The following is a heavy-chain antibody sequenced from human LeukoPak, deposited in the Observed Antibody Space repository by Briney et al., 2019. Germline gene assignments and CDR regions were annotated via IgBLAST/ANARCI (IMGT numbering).Heavy chain of an antibody. J-gene: IGHJ4*02. CDR2: INSSGSTI. Sequence: GGSLRLSCAASGFAFSPYEMHWVRQAPGKGLEWVSYINSSGSTIYYADSVRGRFTISRDNAKNSLYLQMNSLRAEDTAVYYCARVRAGDYRLDQWGQGTLVTASS. D-gene: IGHD3-10*01. CDR3: ARVRAGDYRLDQ. CDR1: GFAFSPYE. V-gene: IGHV3-48*03.